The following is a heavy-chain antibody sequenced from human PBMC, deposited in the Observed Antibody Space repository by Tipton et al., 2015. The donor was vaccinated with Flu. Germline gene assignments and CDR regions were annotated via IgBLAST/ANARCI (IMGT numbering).Heavy chain of an antibody. CDR3: ARDPSLGMPEYLDS. J-gene: IGHJ4*02. Sequence: TLSLTCSVSGGSVGSPYCWGWIRQAPGKGLEWIGNIHYSGSPHYNPSLKSRVTISVDTSKNQFSLRLSSVTAADTAMYFCARDPSLGMPEYLDSWGQGTLVTVSS. D-gene: IGHD2-2*01. CDR2: IHYSGSP. V-gene: IGHV4-38-2*02. CDR1: GGSVGSPYC.